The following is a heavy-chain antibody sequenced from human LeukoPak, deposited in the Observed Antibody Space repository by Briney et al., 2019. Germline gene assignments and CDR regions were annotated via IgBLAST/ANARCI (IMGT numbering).Heavy chain of an antibody. Sequence: GGPLSLSCAASGFTFSGYEMDWVRQAPGKRLEWVSYISSSGNSIYYADSVKGRFTISRDNAENSLYLQMDSLRAEDTAVYYCARAAPYYYDSSGYSAFDSWGQGTMVTVSA. CDR2: ISSSGNSI. D-gene: IGHD3-22*01. J-gene: IGHJ3*02. CDR3: ARAAPYYYDSSGYSAFDS. CDR1: GFTFSGYE. V-gene: IGHV3-48*03.